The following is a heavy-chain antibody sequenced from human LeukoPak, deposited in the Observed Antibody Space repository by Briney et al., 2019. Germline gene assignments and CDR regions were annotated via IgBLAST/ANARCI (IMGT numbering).Heavy chain of an antibody. CDR2: ISSSSSYI. V-gene: IGHV3-21*01. J-gene: IGHJ5*02. CDR3: ARDDRTGTTNWFDP. CDR1: GFTFSSYE. D-gene: IGHD1-7*01. Sequence: PGGSLRLSCAASGFTFSSYEMNWVRQAPGKGLEWVSSISSSSSYIYYADSVKGRFTISRDNAKNSLYLQMNSLRAEDTAVYYCARDDRTGTTNWFDPWGQGTLVTVSS.